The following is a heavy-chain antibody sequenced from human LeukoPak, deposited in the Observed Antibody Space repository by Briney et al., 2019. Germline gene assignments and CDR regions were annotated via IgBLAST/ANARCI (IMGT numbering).Heavy chain of an antibody. J-gene: IGHJ4*02. D-gene: IGHD2-15*01. Sequence: GRSLRLSCAASGFIFDDYAMHWVRQAPGKGLEWVSGISWNSGSIGYADSAKGRFTISRDNAKNSLYLQMSSLRSEDTAVYYCARDPLGYCSGGSCSYFDYWGQGTLVTVSS. CDR1: GFIFDDYA. V-gene: IGHV3-9*01. CDR3: ARDPLGYCSGGSCSYFDY. CDR2: ISWNSGSI.